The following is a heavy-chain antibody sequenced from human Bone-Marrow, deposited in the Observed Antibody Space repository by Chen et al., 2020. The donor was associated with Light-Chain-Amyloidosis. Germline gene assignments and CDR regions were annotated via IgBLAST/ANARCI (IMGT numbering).Heavy chain of an antibody. V-gene: IGHV3-23*01. Sequence: EVQLLESGGGLVQPGGSLRLSCAASGFTFTNYAMSWVRQAPGKGRVWVSTFSCALPTSYTAKSVQARFAISRDNSKNTLYRQMSSLRAEDSAVNYCAKATLGTCSGARCYDFDYWGQGSLVTVSS. CDR3: AKATLGTCSGARCYDFDY. CDR1: GFTFTNYA. J-gene: IGHJ4*02. CDR2: FSCALPTS. D-gene: IGHD2-15*01.